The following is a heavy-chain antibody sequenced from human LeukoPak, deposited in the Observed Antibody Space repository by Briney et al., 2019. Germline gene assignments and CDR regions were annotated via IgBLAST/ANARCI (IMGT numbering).Heavy chain of an antibody. CDR2: IYHSGST. J-gene: IGHJ6*03. CDR3: ARGRYCSGGSCYNPDLYYYYYYYMDV. Sequence: SETLSLTCTVSGYSISSGYYWGWIRQPPGKGLEWIGSIYHSGSTYYNPSLKSRVTISVDTSKNQFSLKLSSVTAADTAVYYCARGRYCSGGSCYNPDLYYYYYYYMDVWGKGTTVTISS. D-gene: IGHD2-15*01. CDR1: GYSISSGYY. V-gene: IGHV4-38-2*02.